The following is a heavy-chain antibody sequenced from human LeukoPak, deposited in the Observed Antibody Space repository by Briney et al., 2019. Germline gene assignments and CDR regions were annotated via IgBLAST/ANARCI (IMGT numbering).Heavy chain of an antibody. J-gene: IGHJ4*02. CDR2: ISSSSSTI. CDR3: ARGGRSGYSFHY. Sequence: PRGSLRLSCAASGFTFSSYSMNWVRQAPGKGLEWVSYISSSSSTIYYADSVKGRFSISRDNAKNSLYLQMNSLRDEDTAVYYCARGGRSGYSFHYWGQGTLVTVSS. V-gene: IGHV3-48*02. CDR1: GFTFSSYS. D-gene: IGHD3-22*01.